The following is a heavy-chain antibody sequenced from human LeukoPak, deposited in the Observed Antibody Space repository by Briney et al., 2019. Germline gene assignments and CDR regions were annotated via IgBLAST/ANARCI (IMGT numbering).Heavy chain of an antibody. V-gene: IGHV3-74*01. Sequence: GGSLRLSCAVSGFTFSSYWMHWVRQAPGKGLVWVSRINTDGTSTSYADSVKGRFTISRDNAKNTLYLQMNSLRADDTAVYYCARFAAGGSYYYMDVWGKGTTVTVSS. CDR1: GFTFSSYW. CDR2: INTDGTST. J-gene: IGHJ6*03. CDR3: ARFAAGGSYYYMDV. D-gene: IGHD6-25*01.